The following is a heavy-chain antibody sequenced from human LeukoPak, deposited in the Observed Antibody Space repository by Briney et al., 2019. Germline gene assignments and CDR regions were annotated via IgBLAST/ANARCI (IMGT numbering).Heavy chain of an antibody. CDR3: ARRYCSGGSCYSERGAFDI. Sequence: SETLSLTCTVSGGSISSSTYYWDWIRQPPGKGLEWIGSIYYSGSTYYNPSLKSRVTISVDTSKNQFSLKLSSVTAADTAVYYCARRYCSGGSCYSERGAFDIWGQGTMVTVSS. D-gene: IGHD2-15*01. CDR2: IYYSGST. J-gene: IGHJ3*02. V-gene: IGHV4-39*07. CDR1: GGSISSSTYY.